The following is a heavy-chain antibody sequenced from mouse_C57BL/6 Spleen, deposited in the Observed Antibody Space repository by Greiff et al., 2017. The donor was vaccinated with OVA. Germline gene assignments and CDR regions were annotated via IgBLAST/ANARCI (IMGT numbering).Heavy chain of an antibody. D-gene: IGHD1-1*01. V-gene: IGHV3-6*01. Sequence: EVQLVESGPGLVKPSQSLSLTCSVTGYSITSGYYWNWIRQFPGNKLEWMGYISYDGSNNYNPSLKNRISITRDTSKNQFFLKLNSVTTEDTATYYCARDDGSSYSYAMDYWGQGTSVTVSS. CDR2: ISYDGSN. J-gene: IGHJ4*01. CDR3: ARDDGSSYSYAMDY. CDR1: GYSITSGYY.